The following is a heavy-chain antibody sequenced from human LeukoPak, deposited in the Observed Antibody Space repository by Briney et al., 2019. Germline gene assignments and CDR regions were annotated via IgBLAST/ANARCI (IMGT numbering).Heavy chain of an antibody. CDR2: IHSDGGTT. Sequence: TGGSLRLSCAASGFTFSSYWMHWVRQAPGKGLVWVSLIHSDGGTTNYADSVKGRFTMSRDNAKNMVYLQMNSLRVEDTAVYYCARDIYSIAEWGQGTLVTVSS. J-gene: IGHJ4*02. V-gene: IGHV3-74*01. D-gene: IGHD3-3*02. CDR1: GFTFSSYW. CDR3: ARDIYSIAE.